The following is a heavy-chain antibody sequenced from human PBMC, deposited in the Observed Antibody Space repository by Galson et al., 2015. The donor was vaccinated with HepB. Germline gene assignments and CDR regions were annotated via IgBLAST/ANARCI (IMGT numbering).Heavy chain of an antibody. J-gene: IGHJ6*02. CDR2: ISYDGSNK. CDR1: GFTFSSYA. CDR3: ARDPGNWNYVPLVFDYYYYGMDV. D-gene: IGHD1-7*01. Sequence: SLRLSCAASGFTFSSYAMHWVRQAPGKGLEWVAVISYDGSNKYYADSVKGRFTISRDNSKNTLYLQMNSLRAEDTAVYYCARDPGNWNYVPLVFDYYYYGMDVWGQGTTVTVSS. V-gene: IGHV3-30-3*01.